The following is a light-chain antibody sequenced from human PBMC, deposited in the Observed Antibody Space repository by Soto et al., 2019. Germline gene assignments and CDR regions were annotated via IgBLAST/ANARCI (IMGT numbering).Light chain of an antibody. Sequence: QSVLTQPASVSGSPGQSITISCTGTSSDVGSYNRVSWYQQHPGKAPKLMISEVSKRPSGVSNRFSGSKSGNTASLTISGLQAEDEADYYCCSYAGSSTPLIFGTGTKLTVL. CDR2: EVS. CDR3: CSYAGSSTPLI. J-gene: IGLJ1*01. V-gene: IGLV2-23*02. CDR1: SSDVGSYNR.